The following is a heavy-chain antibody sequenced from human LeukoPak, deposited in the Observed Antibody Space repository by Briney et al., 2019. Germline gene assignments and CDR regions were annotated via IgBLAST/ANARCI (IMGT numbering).Heavy chain of an antibody. Sequence: SGGSLRLSCAASGFTFSSYAMHWVRQAPGKGLEYVSAISSNGGSTYYANSVKGRFTISRDNSKNTLYLQMGSLRAEDMAVYYCARGHPSDAFDIWGQGTMVTVSS. CDR3: ARGHPSDAFDI. V-gene: IGHV3-64*01. J-gene: IGHJ3*02. CDR1: GFTFSSYA. CDR2: ISSNGGST.